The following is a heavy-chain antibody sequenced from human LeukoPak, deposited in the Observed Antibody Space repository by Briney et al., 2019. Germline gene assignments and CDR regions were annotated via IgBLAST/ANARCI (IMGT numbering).Heavy chain of an antibody. J-gene: IGHJ6*02. D-gene: IGHD6-19*01. CDR2: TYYRSKWYN. CDR1: GDSVSSNSAA. CDR3: ARDRGSGWYFGDYYGMDV. Sequence: SQTLSLTCVISGDSVSSNSAAWNWIRQSPSRGLEWLGRTYYRSKWYNDYAVSVKSRITINPDTSKNQFSLQLNSVTPEDTAVYYCARDRGSGWYFGDYYGMDVWGQGTTVTVSS. V-gene: IGHV6-1*01.